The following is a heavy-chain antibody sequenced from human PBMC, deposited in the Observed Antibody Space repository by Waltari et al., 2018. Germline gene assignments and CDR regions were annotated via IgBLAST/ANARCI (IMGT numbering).Heavy chain of an antibody. V-gene: IGHV3-74*03. Sequence: EVQLVNSGGGLVQPGGSLRLSCAASDFFFTDYWLDWVRQAPGKGLGWVSRMKTDATSITYADSVNGRFTISRDSAKNTYYLQMNSLRAEDTAVYYCTRNPGYWGQGTLVTVSS. CDR3: TRNPGY. J-gene: IGHJ4*02. CDR1: DFFFTDYW. CDR2: MKTDATSI.